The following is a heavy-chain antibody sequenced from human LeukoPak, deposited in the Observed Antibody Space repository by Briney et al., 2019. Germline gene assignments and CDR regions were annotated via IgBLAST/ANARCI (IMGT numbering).Heavy chain of an antibody. CDR1: GFTFSSYS. J-gene: IGHJ4*02. D-gene: IGHD2-15*01. V-gene: IGHV3-21*01. CDR3: ARVGPSDIVVVVALDY. CDR2: ISSSSSFI. Sequence: GGSLRLSCAASGFTFSSYSMNWVRQAPGKGLEWVSSISSSSSFIYYADSVKGRFTISRDNAKNSLYLQMNSLRTEDTAVYYCARVGPSDIVVVVALDYWGQGTLVTVSS.